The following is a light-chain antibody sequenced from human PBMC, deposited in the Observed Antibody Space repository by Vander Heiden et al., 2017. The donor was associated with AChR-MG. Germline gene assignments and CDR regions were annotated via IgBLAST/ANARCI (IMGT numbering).Light chain of an antibody. J-gene: IGLJ2*01. CDR1: GGSIASNY. CDR3: QSYDDTNHGV. CDR2: EDN. Sequence: NFVLTQPHSVSESPGKTVTISCTRSGGSIASNYVQWYRQRPGSAPTTVIFEDNHRPSGVPDRFSGSIDSSSNSASLIISGLKTEDEADYYCQSYDDTNHGVFGGGTKLTVL. V-gene: IGLV6-57*03.